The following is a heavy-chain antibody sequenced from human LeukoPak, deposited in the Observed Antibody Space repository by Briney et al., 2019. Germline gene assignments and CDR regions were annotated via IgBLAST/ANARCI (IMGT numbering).Heavy chain of an antibody. D-gene: IGHD6-13*01. V-gene: IGHV4-30-2*01. CDR2: IYHSGST. CDR3: ARQYSSSSYDY. CDR1: GGSISSGGYS. Sequence: PSETLSLTCAVSGGSISSGGYSWSWIRRPPGKGLEWIGYIYHSGSTYYNPSLKSRVTISVDRSKNQFSLKLSSVTAADTAVYYCARQYSSSSYDYWGQGTLVTVSS. J-gene: IGHJ4*02.